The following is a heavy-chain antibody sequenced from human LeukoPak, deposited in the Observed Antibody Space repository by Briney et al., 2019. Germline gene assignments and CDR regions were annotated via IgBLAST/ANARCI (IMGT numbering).Heavy chain of an antibody. V-gene: IGHV3-7*01. CDR1: GFTFSNYY. CDR3: ARDRALYDRTGYYNTEDDY. J-gene: IGHJ4*02. CDR2: IKQDGSEK. Sequence: GGSLRLSCAASGFTFSNYYMSWVRQAPGKGLEWVANIKQDGSEKYYVDSVKGRFTISRDNGKNSVYLQMNSLRAEDTAVYYCARDRALYDRTGYYNTEDDYWGQGTLVTVSS. D-gene: IGHD3-22*01.